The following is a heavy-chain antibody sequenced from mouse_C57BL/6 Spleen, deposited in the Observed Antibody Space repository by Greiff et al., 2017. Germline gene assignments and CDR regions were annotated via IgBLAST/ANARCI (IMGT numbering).Heavy chain of an antibody. V-gene: IGHV1-76*01. CDR1: GYTFTDYY. Sequence: QVQLQQSGAELVRPGASVKLSCKASGYTFTDYYINWVKQRPGQGLEWIARIYAGSGNTYYNEKFKGKATLTAEKSSSTAYMQLSSLTSEDSAVYFCARPPLYGSSSAWFAYWGQGTLVTVSA. J-gene: IGHJ3*01. CDR2: IYAGSGNT. CDR3: ARPPLYGSSSAWFAY. D-gene: IGHD1-1*01.